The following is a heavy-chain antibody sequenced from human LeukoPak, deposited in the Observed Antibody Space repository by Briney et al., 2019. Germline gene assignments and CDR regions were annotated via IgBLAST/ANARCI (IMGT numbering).Heavy chain of an antibody. J-gene: IGHJ4*02. CDR3: ARGVAAAGTGLVY. CDR1: GGSISSYY. V-gene: IGHV4-59*01. Sequence: SETLSLTCTVSGGSISSYYWSWIRQPPGKGLEWIGYIYYSGSTNYNPSLKSRVTISVDTSKNQFSLKLSSVTAADTAMYYCARGVAAAGTGLVYWGQGTLVTVSS. D-gene: IGHD6-13*01. CDR2: IYYSGST.